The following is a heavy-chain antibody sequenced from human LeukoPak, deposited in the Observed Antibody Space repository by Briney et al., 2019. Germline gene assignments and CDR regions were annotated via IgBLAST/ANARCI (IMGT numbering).Heavy chain of an antibody. CDR1: GFNFQRYA. J-gene: IGHJ5*02. V-gene: IGHV3-23*01. CDR2: ISGSGDRT. Sequence: PGGSLRLSCAASGFNFQRYAMSWVRQAPGKGLEWVSGISGSGDRTHDADSVKGRFTVSRDNSKNTLYLQLNSLRGEDTAVYYCAKDGFSSSSTSPNWFDPWGREPWSSSPQ. CDR3: AKDGFSSSSTSPNWFDP. D-gene: IGHD2-2*01.